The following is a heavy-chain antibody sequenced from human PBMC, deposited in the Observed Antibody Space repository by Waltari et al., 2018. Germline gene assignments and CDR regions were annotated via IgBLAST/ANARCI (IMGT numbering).Heavy chain of an antibody. CDR2: INPNSGGT. D-gene: IGHD3-22*01. V-gene: IGHV1-2*06. CDR3: ASIYYYDSSGYPMRDAFDI. CDR1: GYTFTGYY. Sequence: QVQLVQSGAEVKKPGASVKVSCKASGYTFTGYYMHSVRQSPGQGLEWMGRINPNSGGTNYAQKFQGRVTMTRDTSISTAYMELSRLRSDDTAVYYCASIYYYDSSGYPMRDAFDIWGQGTMVTVSS. J-gene: IGHJ3*02.